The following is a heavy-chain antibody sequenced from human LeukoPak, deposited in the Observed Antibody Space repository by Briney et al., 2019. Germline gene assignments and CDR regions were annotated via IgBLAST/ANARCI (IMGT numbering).Heavy chain of an antibody. CDR2: IYYSGST. D-gene: IGHD3-3*01. J-gene: IGHJ4*02. Sequence: SETLSLTCTVSGGSISSYYWSWIRQPPGKGLEWIGYIYYSGSTNYNPSLKSRVTISVDTSKNQFSLKLNSVTAADTAVYYCARTYYDFWSGYPTFDYWGQGTLVTVSS. CDR1: GGSISSYY. CDR3: ARTYYDFWSGYPTFDY. V-gene: IGHV4-59*08.